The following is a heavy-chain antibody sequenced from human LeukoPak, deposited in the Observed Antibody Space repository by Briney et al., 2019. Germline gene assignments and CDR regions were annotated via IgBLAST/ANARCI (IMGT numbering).Heavy chain of an antibody. V-gene: IGHV3-48*02. D-gene: IGHD3-22*01. J-gene: IGHJ4*02. CDR3: ARDEAGSGYYSDY. Sequence: PGGSLRLSCAASGFTFSSYSMNWVRQAPGKGLEWVSYISGSSFTIYYADSVKGRFTISGDNAKNSLYLQMNSLRDEDTAVYYCARDEAGSGYYSDYWGQGTLVTVSS. CDR1: GFTFSSYS. CDR2: ISGSSFTI.